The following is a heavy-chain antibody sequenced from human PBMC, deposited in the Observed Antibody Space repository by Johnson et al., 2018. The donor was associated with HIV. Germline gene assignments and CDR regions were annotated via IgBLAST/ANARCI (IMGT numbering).Heavy chain of an antibody. J-gene: IGHJ3*02. Sequence: VQLVESGGGVVRPGGSLRLSCAASGFTFSSYGMHWVRQAPGKGLEWVAFIRYDGSNKYYADSVKCRFTISRDNSKNTLYLQMNSLRAEDTAVYYCAKDSRYSYGPDAFDIWGQGTMVTVSS. D-gene: IGHD5-18*01. CDR2: IRYDGSNK. V-gene: IGHV3-30*02. CDR3: AKDSRYSYGPDAFDI. CDR1: GFTFSSYG.